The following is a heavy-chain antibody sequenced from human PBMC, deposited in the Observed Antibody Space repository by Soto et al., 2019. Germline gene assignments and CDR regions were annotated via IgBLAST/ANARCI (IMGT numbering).Heavy chain of an antibody. J-gene: IGHJ4*02. V-gene: IGHV1-69*13. CDR2: IIPLFGTA. CDR1: GGTFSSYA. CDR3: ATPGIAARPGVGFDY. Sequence: SVKVSCKASGGTFSSYAISWVRQAPGRGLEWMGGIIPLFGTANYAQKFQGRVTITADESTSTAYMELSSLRSEDTAVYYCATPGIAARPGVGFDYWGKGTLVTVS. D-gene: IGHD6-6*01.